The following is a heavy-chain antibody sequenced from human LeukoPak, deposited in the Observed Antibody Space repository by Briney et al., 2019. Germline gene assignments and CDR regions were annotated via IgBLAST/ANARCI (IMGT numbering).Heavy chain of an antibody. V-gene: IGHV3-7*03. D-gene: IGHD6-19*01. CDR3: ARDLGSGWYFDY. Sequence: GGSLRLSCAASGFTFSDYWMNWARQAPGKGLEWVANIKEDGSEKYYVDSVKGRFTISRDNAKNLLYLQLISLRAEDTAVYYCARDLGSGWYFDYWGQGTLVTV. J-gene: IGHJ4*02. CDR2: IKEDGSEK. CDR1: GFTFSDYW.